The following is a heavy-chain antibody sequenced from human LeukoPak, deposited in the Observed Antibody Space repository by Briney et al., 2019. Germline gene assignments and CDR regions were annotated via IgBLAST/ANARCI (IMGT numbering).Heavy chain of an antibody. J-gene: IGHJ4*02. D-gene: IGHD5-12*01. CDR3: ARSYSGYDYLDY. V-gene: IGHV5-10-1*01. Sequence: GESLKISCKGSGYSFPSYCITWVRQMPRKGLEWMGRIDPSDSYINYSPSFQGHVTISADKSISTAYLQWSSLKASDTAMYYCARSYSGYDYLDYWGQGTLVTVSS. CDR1: GYSFPSYC. CDR2: IDPSDSYI.